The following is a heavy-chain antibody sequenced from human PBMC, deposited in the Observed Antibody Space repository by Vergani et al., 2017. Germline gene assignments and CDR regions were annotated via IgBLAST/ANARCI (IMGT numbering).Heavy chain of an antibody. V-gene: IGHV3-23*04. CDR2: ISGSGGST. D-gene: IGHD1-20*01. J-gene: IGHJ4*02. Sequence: EVQLVESGGGLVQPGGSLRLSCAASGFTFSSYAMSWVRPAPGKGLEWVSAISGSGGSTHYADSVRGRFTISRDNSKNTLYLQMNSLGADDTAVYYCASDLSITASGYWGQGTLVTVSS. CDR3: ASDLSITASGY. CDR1: GFTFSSYA.